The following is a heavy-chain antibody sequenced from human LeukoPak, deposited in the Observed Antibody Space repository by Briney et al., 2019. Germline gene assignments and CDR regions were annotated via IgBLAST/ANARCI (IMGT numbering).Heavy chain of an antibody. J-gene: IGHJ4*02. Sequence: GRSLRLSCAASGFTFSDYGIHRDRQAPGQGLEGVALIWYDGSKKYYADSVKGRFTISRDNTKNTLYLQLNSLRADDTAVYYCARAHSSSSTFDLWGQGTLVTVSS. V-gene: IGHV3-33*01. CDR2: IWYDGSKK. CDR1: GFTFSDYG. CDR3: ARAHSSSSTFDL. D-gene: IGHD6-6*01.